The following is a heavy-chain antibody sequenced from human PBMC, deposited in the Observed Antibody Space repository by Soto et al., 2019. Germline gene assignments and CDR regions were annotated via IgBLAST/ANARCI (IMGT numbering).Heavy chain of an antibody. Sequence: PGGSLRLSCAASGFTFNNYGMHWVRQAPGKGLDWVAVISYDGSDKYYADSVKGRFTISRDDSKNMLYLQMNSLRLEDTAVYFCAKDRGRIADNRFDPWGQGTLVTVSS. D-gene: IGHD6-13*01. V-gene: IGHV3-30*18. CDR3: AKDRGRIADNRFDP. CDR2: ISYDGSDK. J-gene: IGHJ5*02. CDR1: GFTFNNYG.